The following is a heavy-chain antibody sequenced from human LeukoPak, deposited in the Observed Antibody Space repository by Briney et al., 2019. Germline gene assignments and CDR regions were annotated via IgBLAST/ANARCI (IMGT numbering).Heavy chain of an antibody. CDR3: ATDIQLTGIDAFDI. CDR2: ISGGGGST. CDR1: GFTFSSYA. J-gene: IGHJ3*02. V-gene: IGHV3-23*01. Sequence: GGSLRLSCAASGFTFSSYAMSWVRQAPGKGLEWVSAISGGGGSTYYADSVKGRFTIARDNSKSKLYLQMNSLRAEDTAVYYCATDIQLTGIDAFDIWGQGTMVTVSS. D-gene: IGHD5-24*01.